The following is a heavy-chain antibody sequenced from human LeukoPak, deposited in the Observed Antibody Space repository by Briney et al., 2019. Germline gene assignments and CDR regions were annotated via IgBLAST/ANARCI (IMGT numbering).Heavy chain of an antibody. J-gene: IGHJ5*02. V-gene: IGHV4-59*01. Sequence: PSETLSLTCTVSGGSISSYYWSWIRQPPGKGLEWIGYIYYSGSTNYNPSLKSRVTISVDTSKNQFSLKLSSVTAADTAVYYCASAGGGYDLRSAVNWFDPWGQGTLVTVSS. CDR2: IYYSGST. CDR1: GGSISSYY. CDR3: ASAGGGYDLRSAVNWFDP. D-gene: IGHD5-12*01.